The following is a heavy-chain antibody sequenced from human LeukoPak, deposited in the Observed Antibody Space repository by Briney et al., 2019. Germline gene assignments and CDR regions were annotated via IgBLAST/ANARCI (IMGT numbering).Heavy chain of an antibody. CDR2: INPNSGGN. V-gene: IGHV1-2*02. J-gene: IGHJ4*02. CDR1: GYTFSGYY. CDR3: ARDSCSSTSCLSIDDY. D-gene: IGHD2-2*01. Sequence: ASVKVSCKASGYTFSGYYMHWVRQAPGQGLEWMGWINPNSGGNNYAQKFQGRVTKTRDTSISTAYMELSRLSSDDTAVYYCARDSCSSTSCLSIDDYWGQGTLVTVSS.